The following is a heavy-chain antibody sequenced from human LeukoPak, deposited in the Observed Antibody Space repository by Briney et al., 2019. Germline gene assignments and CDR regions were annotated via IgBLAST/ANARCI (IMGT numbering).Heavy chain of an antibody. CDR2: FSGSGGST. CDR1: GFTFSSYA. Sequence: PGGSLRLSCAASGFTFSSYAMSWVRQAPGKGLEWVSSFSGSGGSTYYADSVKGRFTISRDNSKNTLYLQMNSLRAEDTAVYYCAKGSIVGATSYYYMDVWGKGATVTISS. J-gene: IGHJ6*03. CDR3: AKGSIVGATSYYYMDV. V-gene: IGHV3-23*01. D-gene: IGHD1-26*01.